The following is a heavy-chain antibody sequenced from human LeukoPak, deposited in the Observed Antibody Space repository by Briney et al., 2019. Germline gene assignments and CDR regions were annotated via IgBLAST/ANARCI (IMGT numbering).Heavy chain of an antibody. CDR2: INQDGSEK. Sequence: PGGSLRLSCAASGFTFSSYAMTWVRQAPGKGLEWVANINQDGSEKSYVDSVKGRFTISRDNAKNSLYLEMNSLRAEDTAVYYCARHFWGYFDFWGQGTLVTVSS. CDR3: ARHFWGYFDF. V-gene: IGHV3-7*01. D-gene: IGHD7-27*01. J-gene: IGHJ4*02. CDR1: GFTFSSYA.